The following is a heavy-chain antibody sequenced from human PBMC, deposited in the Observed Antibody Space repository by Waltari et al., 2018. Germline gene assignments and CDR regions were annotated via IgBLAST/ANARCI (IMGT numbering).Heavy chain of an antibody. V-gene: IGHV3-9*01. CDR3: AKDSAPREYTYGDADY. CDR2: ISWNSGII. Sequence: KGLEWVSGISWNSGIIGYADSVKGRFTISRDNAKNSVYLQMNSLRAEDTALFYCAKDSAPREYTYGDADYWGQGTLVTVCS. D-gene: IGHD5-18*01. J-gene: IGHJ4*02.